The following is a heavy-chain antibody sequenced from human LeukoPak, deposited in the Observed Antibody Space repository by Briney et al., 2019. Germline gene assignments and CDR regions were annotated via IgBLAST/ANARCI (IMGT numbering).Heavy chain of an antibody. CDR2: IYTSGST. V-gene: IGHV4-61*02. D-gene: IGHD2-2*01. CDR3: ARDILGYCSSTSCPTRWFDP. CDR1: GGSISSGDYY. Sequence: SETLSLTCTVSGGSISSGDYYWSWIRQPAGKELEWIGRIYTSGSTNYNPSLKSRVTMSVDTSKNQFSLKLSSVTAADTAVYYCARDILGYCSSTSCPTRWFDPWGQGTLVTVSS. J-gene: IGHJ5*02.